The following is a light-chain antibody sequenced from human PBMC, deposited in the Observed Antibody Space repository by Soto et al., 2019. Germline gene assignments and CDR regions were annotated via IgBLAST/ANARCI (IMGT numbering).Light chain of an antibody. J-gene: IGKJ4*01. V-gene: IGKV4-1*01. CDR1: QSVLYSPNNKNY. Sequence: DIVMTQSPDSLAVSLGERATINCKSSQSVLYSPNNKNYLAWYQQKPGQPPKLLIYWASTLESGVPDRFSGSGSGTDFTLTISSLQAEDLAVYYCQQYYSTPLTFGGGTKVDIK. CDR3: QQYYSTPLT. CDR2: WAS.